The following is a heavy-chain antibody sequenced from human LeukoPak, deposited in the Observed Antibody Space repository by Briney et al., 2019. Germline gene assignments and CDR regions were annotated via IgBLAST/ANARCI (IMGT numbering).Heavy chain of an antibody. J-gene: IGHJ6*02. Sequence: EASVKVSCKVSGYTLTELSMHWVRQAPGKGLEWMGGFDPEDGETIYAQKVQGRVTMTEDTSTDTAYMELRSLRSEDTAVYYCAPGSTAAGLSYYYYGMDVWGQGTTVTVSS. D-gene: IGHD6-13*01. CDR3: APGSTAAGLSYYYYGMDV. CDR1: GYTLTELS. V-gene: IGHV1-24*01. CDR2: FDPEDGET.